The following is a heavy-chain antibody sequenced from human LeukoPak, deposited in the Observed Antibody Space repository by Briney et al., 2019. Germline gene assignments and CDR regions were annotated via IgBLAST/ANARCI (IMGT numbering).Heavy chain of an antibody. D-gene: IGHD2-15*01. CDR1: GYTFTSYG. CDR3: ARDLGGSCYASRFDY. V-gene: IGHV1-18*01. CDR2: ISAYNGNT. Sequence: GASVKVSCKASGYTFTSYGISWLRQAPGQGLEWMGWISAYNGNTNYAQKLQGRVTMTTDTSTSTAYMELRSLRSDDTAVYYCARDLGGSCYASRFDYWGQGTLVTVSS. J-gene: IGHJ4*02.